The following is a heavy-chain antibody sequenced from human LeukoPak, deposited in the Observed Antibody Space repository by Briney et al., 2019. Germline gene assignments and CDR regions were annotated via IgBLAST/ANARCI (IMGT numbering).Heavy chain of an antibody. CDR1: GYTFTGFY. V-gene: IGHV1-2*02. CDR2: INPNSGGT. D-gene: IGHD7-27*01. CDR3: AETGKTGGGASWVGYFDY. Sequence: ASVKVSCKASGYTFTGFYIHWVRQAPGQGLEWMGWINPNSGGTKYAQRFQGRVTMTRDTSISTAYMELNSLRSDDTAVYHCAETGKTGGGASWVGYFDYWGQGTLVTVSS. J-gene: IGHJ4*02.